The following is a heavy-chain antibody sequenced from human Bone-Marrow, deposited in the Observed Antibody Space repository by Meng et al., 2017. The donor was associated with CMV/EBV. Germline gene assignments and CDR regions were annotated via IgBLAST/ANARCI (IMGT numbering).Heavy chain of an antibody. CDR2: IYPGDSDI. D-gene: IGHD3-22*01. V-gene: IGHV5-51*01. Sequence: KVSCKGSGYTFSNYCIAWVRQMPGKGLEWMGMIYPGDSDIRYSPSFQGQVTFPADKSTSTAYLQWSSMKASDIAMYYCASLEYVDSSGSFSRYHWFDSWGQGALVTVSS. CDR1: GYTFSNYC. CDR3: ASLEYVDSSGSFSRYHWFDS. J-gene: IGHJ5*01.